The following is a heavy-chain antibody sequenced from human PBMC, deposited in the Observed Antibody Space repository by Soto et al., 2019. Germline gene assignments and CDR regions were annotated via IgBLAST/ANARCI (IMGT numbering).Heavy chain of an antibody. Sequence: SGPTLVNPTQTLTLTCTFSGFSLSTSGVGVGWIRQPPGKALEWLALIYWNDDKRYSPSLKSRLTITKDTSKNQVVLTMTNMDPVDTATYYCAHRFDYGELNWFDPWGQGTLVTVSS. CDR2: IYWNDDK. CDR1: GFSLSTSGVG. J-gene: IGHJ5*02. D-gene: IGHD4-17*01. V-gene: IGHV2-5*01. CDR3: AHRFDYGELNWFDP.